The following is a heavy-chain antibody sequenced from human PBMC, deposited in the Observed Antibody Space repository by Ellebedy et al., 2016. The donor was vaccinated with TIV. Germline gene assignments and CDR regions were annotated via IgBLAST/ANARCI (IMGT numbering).Heavy chain of an antibody. D-gene: IGHD6-6*01. J-gene: IGHJ4*02. CDR3: AKSLHYSSSSFFDF. CDR2: INHSGST. V-gene: IGHV4-34*01. Sequence: SETLSLTXAVYGGSFSGYYWSWIRQPPGKGLEWMGEINHSGSTNYNPSLKSRVTISVDTSKNQFSLKLTSVTAADTAVYYCAKSLHYSSSSFFDFWGQGTLVTVSS. CDR1: GGSFSGYY.